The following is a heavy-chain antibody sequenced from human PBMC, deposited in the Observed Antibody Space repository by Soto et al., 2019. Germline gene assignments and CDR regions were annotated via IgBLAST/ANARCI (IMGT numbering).Heavy chain of an antibody. Sequence: SETLSLTCTVSGGSISSGDYYWSWIRQPPGKGLEWIGYIYYSGSTYYNPSLKSRVTISVDTSKNQFSLKLSSVTAADTAVYYRARDPGGSGMDVWGQGTTVTVSS. CDR3: ARDPGGSGMDV. V-gene: IGHV4-30-4*01. D-gene: IGHD3-10*01. CDR1: GGSISSGDYY. J-gene: IGHJ6*02. CDR2: IYYSGST.